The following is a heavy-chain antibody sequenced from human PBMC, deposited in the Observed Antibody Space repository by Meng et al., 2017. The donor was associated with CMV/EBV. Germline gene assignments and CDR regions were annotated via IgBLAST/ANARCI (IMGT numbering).Heavy chain of an antibody. CDR2: ISSSSSYI. CDR3: ARDGGYDSSGNRMGTFDY. Sequence: GGSLRLSCAASGFTFSSYSMNWVRQAPGKGLEWVSSISSSSSYIYYADSVKGRFTISRDNAKNSLYLQMNSLRAADTAVYYCARDGGYDSSGNRMGTFDYWGQGTLVTVSS. CDR1: GFTFSSYS. V-gene: IGHV3-21*01. J-gene: IGHJ4*02. D-gene: IGHD3-22*01.